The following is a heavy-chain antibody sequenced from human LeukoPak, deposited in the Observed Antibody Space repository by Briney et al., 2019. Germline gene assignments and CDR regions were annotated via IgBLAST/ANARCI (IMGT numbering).Heavy chain of an antibody. J-gene: IGHJ5*02. V-gene: IGHV1-18*01. Sequence: ASVKVSCRPSGYLFSTYGISWVWQAPGQGFEWMGWISGYSDNALYAQKFRGRVTMTADTSTSTAYMELNSLRSDDTAVYYCARDRGELRVWFDPWGQGTLVTVSS. CDR1: GYLFSTYG. CDR3: ARDRGELRVWFDP. D-gene: IGHD1-1*01. CDR2: ISGYSDNA.